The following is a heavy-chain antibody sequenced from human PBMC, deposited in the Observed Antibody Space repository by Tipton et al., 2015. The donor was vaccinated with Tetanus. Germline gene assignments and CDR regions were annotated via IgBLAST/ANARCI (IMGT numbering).Heavy chain of an antibody. CDR3: AREHASAWVRSRTFNWFDS. D-gene: IGHD6-19*01. CDR1: GFTFSDYY. J-gene: IGHJ5*01. Sequence: SLRLSCAASGFTFSDYYMSWIRQAPGKGLEWISYITISGASKYYADSVKGRFTISRDNAKNALYLEMNSLRVEDTAVYYCAREHASAWVRSRTFNWFDSWGQGTLVTVSS. CDR2: ITISGASK. V-gene: IGHV3-11*01.